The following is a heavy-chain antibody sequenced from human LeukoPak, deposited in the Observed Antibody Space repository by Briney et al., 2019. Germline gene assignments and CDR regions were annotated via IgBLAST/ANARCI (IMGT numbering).Heavy chain of an antibody. D-gene: IGHD6-6*01. J-gene: IGHJ3*02. Sequence: PGGSLRLSCAASGFTFSNYWMIWLRQAPGKGLEWVASIKQDGSEKYYVDSVTGRFTISRDNAENSLYLQMNGLRAEDTAVYYCASSPWEIGHAFDIWGQGTMVTVSS. V-gene: IGHV3-7*01. CDR3: ASSPWEIGHAFDI. CDR1: GFTFSNYW. CDR2: IKQDGSEK.